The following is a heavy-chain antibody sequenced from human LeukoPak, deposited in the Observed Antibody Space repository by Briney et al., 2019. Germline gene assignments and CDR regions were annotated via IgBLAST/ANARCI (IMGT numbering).Heavy chain of an antibody. V-gene: IGHV1-2*02. J-gene: IGHJ6*02. CDR3: ARALSDCSKGVCYSLDDWVPYGMDV. CDR1: GYSFSDYY. Sequence: ASEKVSCKASGYSFSDYYMHWVRQAPGQGLEWVGWMKPTSGGTNYAQKFQGRVTMTRDTSITTAYMELSRLRSDDTAVYYCARALSDCSKGVCYSLDDWVPYGMDVWGQGTTVTVSS. D-gene: IGHD2-8*01. CDR2: MKPTSGGT.